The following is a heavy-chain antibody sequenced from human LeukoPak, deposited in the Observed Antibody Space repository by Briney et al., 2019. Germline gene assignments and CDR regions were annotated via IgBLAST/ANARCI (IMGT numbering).Heavy chain of an antibody. Sequence: ASVKVSCKASGYTFTSYGISWVRQAPGQGLEWMGWIRAYNDNTNYAQKLQGRVTMTTDTSTSTAYMELRSLRSDDTAVYYCAREYCSGGSCYSGYWGQGTLVTVSS. CDR2: IRAYNDNT. J-gene: IGHJ4*02. D-gene: IGHD2-15*01. V-gene: IGHV1-18*01. CDR3: AREYCSGGSCYSGY. CDR1: GYTFTSYG.